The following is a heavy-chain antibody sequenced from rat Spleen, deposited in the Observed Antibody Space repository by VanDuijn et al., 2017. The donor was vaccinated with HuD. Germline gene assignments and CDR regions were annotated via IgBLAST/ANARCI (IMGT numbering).Heavy chain of an antibody. CDR2: IIYGGSRT. Sequence: EVQLVESGGGLIQPGRSLKLSCAASGFTFSDYAMAWVRQAPKKGLEWVATIIYGGSRTYYRDSVKGRFTISRDIAKSTLSLQMDSLRSEDTATYYCARRHYGYTDYFDYWGQGVMVTVSS. V-gene: IGHV5-17*01. J-gene: IGHJ2*01. CDR1: GFTFSDYA. CDR3: ARRHYGYTDYFDY. D-gene: IGHD1-9*01.